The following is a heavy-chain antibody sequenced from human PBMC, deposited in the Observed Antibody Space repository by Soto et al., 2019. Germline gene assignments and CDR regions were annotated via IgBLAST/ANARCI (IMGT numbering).Heavy chain of an antibody. CDR3: ARSVRDYGSGQDYMDV. V-gene: IGHV1-8*01. D-gene: IGHD3-10*01. Sequence: ASVKVSCKASGYTFTSYDINWVRQATGQGLEWMGWMNPNSGNTGYAQKFQGRVTMTRNTSISTAYMELSSLRSEDTAVYYCARSVRDYGSGQDYMDVWGKGTTVTVSS. CDR1: GYTFTSYD. J-gene: IGHJ6*03. CDR2: MNPNSGNT.